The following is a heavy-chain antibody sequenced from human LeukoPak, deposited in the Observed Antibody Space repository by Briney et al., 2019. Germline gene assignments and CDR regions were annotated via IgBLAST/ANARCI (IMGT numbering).Heavy chain of an antibody. Sequence: GRSLRLSCAASGFTFSSHAMHWVRQAPGKGLEWVAVISYDGSNKNYADSVKGRFTISRDNSENTLYLQMNSLRAEDTAVYYCARDRYDILTGYPKVYGMDVWGQGTTVTVSS. CDR3: ARDRYDILTGYPKVYGMDV. V-gene: IGHV3-30-3*01. CDR2: ISYDGSNK. J-gene: IGHJ6*02. CDR1: GFTFSSHA. D-gene: IGHD3-9*01.